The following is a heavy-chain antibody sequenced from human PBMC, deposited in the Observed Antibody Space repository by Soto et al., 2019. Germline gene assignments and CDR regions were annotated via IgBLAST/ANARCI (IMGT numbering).Heavy chain of an antibody. J-gene: IGHJ6*02. CDR2: IDPSDSYT. V-gene: IGHV5-10-1*01. CDR1: GYSFTSYW. Sequence: PGEALKISCKGPGYSFTSYWISWVRQMPGKGLEWMGRIDPSDSYTNYSPSFQGHVTISADKSISTAYLQWSSLKASDTDMYYCARRDPPYCGGDCYYGMDVWGQGTTVTVSS. CDR3: ARRDPPYCGGDCYYGMDV. D-gene: IGHD2-21*01.